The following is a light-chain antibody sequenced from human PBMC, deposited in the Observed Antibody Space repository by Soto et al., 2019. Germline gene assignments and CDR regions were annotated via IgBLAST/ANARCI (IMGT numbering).Light chain of an antibody. Sequence: QSALTQPPSASGSPGQSVTISCTGTSSDVGGYNYVSWYQQHPGKAPKLMIYEVSKRPSGVPDRFSGSKSGNTASLTVSGLEAEDEADYYCSSYAGSNNVVFGGGTKHTV. CDR3: SSYAGSNNVV. V-gene: IGLV2-8*01. CDR1: SSDVGGYNY. CDR2: EVS. J-gene: IGLJ2*01.